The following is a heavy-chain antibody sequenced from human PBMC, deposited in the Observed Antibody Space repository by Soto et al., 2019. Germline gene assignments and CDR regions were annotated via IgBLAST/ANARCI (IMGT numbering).Heavy chain of an antibody. J-gene: IGHJ6*02. CDR3: VGALTYEVPYYYYGMDV. CDR2: IRQGGNEK. CDR1: GFMFSTYL. D-gene: IGHD3-16*01. V-gene: IGHV3-7*01. Sequence: PGGSLRLSCTASGFMFSTYLMSWVRQAQGKGLEWVANIRQGGNEKFYVDSVKGRFTISRDNAKKSLYLQMNSLRAEDTAVYYCVGALTYEVPYYYYGMDVWGQGTTVTVSS.